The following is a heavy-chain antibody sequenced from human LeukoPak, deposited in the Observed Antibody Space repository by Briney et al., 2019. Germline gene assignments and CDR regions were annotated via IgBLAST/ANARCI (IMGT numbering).Heavy chain of an antibody. CDR2: TSSGGGST. J-gene: IGHJ4*02. Sequence: GGSLRLSCAASGFTFSTYAMSWVRQAPGKGLEWVSATSSGGGSTYYADSVKGRFTISRDNSKNTLYLQMNSLRAEDTAVYYCAKDQGSGYYYFDYWGQGTLVTVSS. CDR3: AKDQGSGYYYFDY. CDR1: GFTFSTYA. V-gene: IGHV3-23*01. D-gene: IGHD6-19*01.